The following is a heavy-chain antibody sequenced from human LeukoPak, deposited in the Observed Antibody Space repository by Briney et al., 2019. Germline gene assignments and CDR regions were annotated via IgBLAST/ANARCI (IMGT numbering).Heavy chain of an antibody. V-gene: IGHV3-30*02. Sequence: GGSLRLSCAASGFTFSSYGMHWVRQAPGKGLEWVAFIRYDGSNKYYADSVKGRFTISRDNSKNTLYLQMNSLRAEDTAVYYCAKDRGRYSSGWYGPHPVSPFDYWGQGTLVTVSS. D-gene: IGHD6-19*01. J-gene: IGHJ4*02. CDR3: AKDRGRYSSGWYGPHPVSPFDY. CDR2: IRYDGSNK. CDR1: GFTFSSYG.